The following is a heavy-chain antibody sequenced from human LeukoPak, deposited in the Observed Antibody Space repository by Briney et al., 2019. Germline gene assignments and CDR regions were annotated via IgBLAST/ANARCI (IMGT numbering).Heavy chain of an antibody. CDR2: IYYSGST. CDR1: GGSISSSSYY. J-gene: IGHJ4*02. Sequence: SETLSLTCTVSGGSISSSSYYWGWIRQPPGKGLEWIGSIYYSGSTYYNPSLKSRVTIPVDTSKNQFSLKLSSVTAADTAVYYCARHPARYYGSGSFDYWGQGTLVTVSS. D-gene: IGHD3-10*01. V-gene: IGHV4-39*01. CDR3: ARHPARYYGSGSFDY.